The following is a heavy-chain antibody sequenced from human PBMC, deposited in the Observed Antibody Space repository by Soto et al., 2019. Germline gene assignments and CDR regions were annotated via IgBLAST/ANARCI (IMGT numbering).Heavy chain of an antibody. CDR1: GFTFSSYA. CDR2: ISYDGSNK. CDR3: ARVFFPGIAVAGIPPLLYYYYGMDV. V-gene: IGHV3-30-3*01. D-gene: IGHD6-19*01. Sequence: GGSLRLSCAASGFTFSSYAMHWVRQAPGKGLEWVAVISYDGSNKYYADSVKGRFTISRDNSKNTLYLQMNSLRAEDTAVYYCARVFFPGIAVAGIPPLLYYYYGMDVWGQGTTVTVSS. J-gene: IGHJ6*02.